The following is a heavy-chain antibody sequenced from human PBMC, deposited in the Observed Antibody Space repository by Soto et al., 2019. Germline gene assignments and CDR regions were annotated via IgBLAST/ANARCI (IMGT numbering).Heavy chain of an antibody. CDR2: IIPIFGTA. CDR3: ARGVYYYDSSGYSLDY. V-gene: IGHV1-69*01. Sequence: QVQLVQSGAEVKKPGSSVKVSCKASGGTFSSYAISWVRQAPGQGLEWMGGIIPIFGTANYAQKFQGRVTITADESTSTAYMEMSSLRSEDTAVYYCARGVYYYDSSGYSLDYWGQGTLVTVSS. J-gene: IGHJ4*02. D-gene: IGHD3-22*01. CDR1: GGTFSSYA.